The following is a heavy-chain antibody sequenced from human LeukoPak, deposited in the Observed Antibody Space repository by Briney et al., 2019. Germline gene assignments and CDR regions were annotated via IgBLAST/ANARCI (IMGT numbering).Heavy chain of an antibody. V-gene: IGHV4-30-4*01. CDR1: GGSISSGDYY. J-gene: IGHJ6*02. CDR2: IYYSGST. D-gene: IGHD5-12*01. CDR3: ARDPLEASNYYGTDV. Sequence: SQTLSLTCTVSGGSISSGDYYWSWIRQPPGKGLEWIGYIYYSGSTYYNPSLKSRVTISVDTSKNQFSLKLSSVTAADTAVYYCARDPLEASNYYGTDVWGQGTTVTVSS.